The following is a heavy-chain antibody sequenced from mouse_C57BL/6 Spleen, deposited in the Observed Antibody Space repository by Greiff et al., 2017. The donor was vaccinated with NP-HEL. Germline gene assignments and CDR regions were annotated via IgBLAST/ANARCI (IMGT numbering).Heavy chain of an antibody. CDR3: ARHEEGNGSSPFAY. Sequence: QVQLKESGPGLVAPSQSLSITCTVSGFSLTSYGVHWVRQPPGKGLEWLVVIWSDGSTTYNSALKTRLSTSKDNSKSQGFLKMNSIQTDDTAMYYWARHEEGNGSSPFAYWGQGTLVTVSA. J-gene: IGHJ3*01. CDR2: IWSDGST. V-gene: IGHV2-6-1*01. D-gene: IGHD1-1*01. CDR1: GFSLTSYG.